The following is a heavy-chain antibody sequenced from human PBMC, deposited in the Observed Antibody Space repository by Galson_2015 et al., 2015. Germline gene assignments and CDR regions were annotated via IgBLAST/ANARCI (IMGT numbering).Heavy chain of an antibody. CDR1: GFTFSGAY. V-gene: IGHV3-7*03. Sequence: SLRLSCAASGFTFSGAYMAWVRQAPGKGLEWVANMDQDGHEKNYGDSVKGRFTISRDNARHSLYLQMDSLEVEDTAVYYCGTYLTNTAVDSWGQGALVTVSS. D-gene: IGHD2-8*01. CDR3: GTYLTNTAVDS. J-gene: IGHJ4*02. CDR2: MDQDGHEK.